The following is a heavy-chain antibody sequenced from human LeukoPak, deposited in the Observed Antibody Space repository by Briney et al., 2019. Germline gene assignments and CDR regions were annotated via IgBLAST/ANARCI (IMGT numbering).Heavy chain of an antibody. Sequence: PGGSLRLSCAASGFTFSSYWMSWVRQAPGKRLEWVANINQDGSEKYYMDSVKGRFTISRDNAKNSLYLQMNSLRAEDTAVYYCARGWGYSSSSFDYWGQGTLVTVSS. J-gene: IGHJ4*02. CDR1: GFTFSSYW. CDR2: INQDGSEK. V-gene: IGHV3-7*01. D-gene: IGHD6-13*01. CDR3: ARGWGYSSSSFDY.